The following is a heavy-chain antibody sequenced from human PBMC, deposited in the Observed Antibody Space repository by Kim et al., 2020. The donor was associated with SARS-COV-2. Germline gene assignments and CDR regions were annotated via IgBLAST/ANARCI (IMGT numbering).Heavy chain of an antibody. CDR1: GGTFSSYA. Sequence: SVKVSCKASGGTFSSYAISWVRQAPGQGLEWMGGIIPIFGTANYAQKFQGRVTITADESTSTAYMELSSLRSEDTAVYYCARVILKAAAELYWYFDLWGRGTLVTVSS. J-gene: IGHJ2*01. CDR3: ARVILKAAAELYWYFDL. CDR2: IIPIFGTA. D-gene: IGHD6-13*01. V-gene: IGHV1-69*13.